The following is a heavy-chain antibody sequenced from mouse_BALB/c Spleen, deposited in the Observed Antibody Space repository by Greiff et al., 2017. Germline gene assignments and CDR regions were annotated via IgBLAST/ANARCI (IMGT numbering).Heavy chain of an antibody. J-gene: IGHJ4*01. V-gene: IGHV5-12-2*01. CDR1: GFTFSSYT. D-gene: IGHD1-1*01. CDR2: ISNGGGST. Sequence: DVQLVESGGGLVQPGGSLKLSCAASGFTFSSYTMSWVRQTPEKRLEWVAYISNGGGSTYYPDTVKGRFTISRDNAKNTLYLQMSSLKSEDTAMYYCARRYYGSHYAMDYWGQGTSVTVSS. CDR3: ARRYYGSHYAMDY.